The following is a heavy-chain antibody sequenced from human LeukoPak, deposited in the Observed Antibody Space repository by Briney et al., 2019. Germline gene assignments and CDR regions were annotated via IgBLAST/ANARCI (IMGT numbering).Heavy chain of an antibody. J-gene: IGHJ4*02. D-gene: IGHD6-13*01. CDR2: ISSSSSYI. CDR1: GFTFSSCS. Sequence: GGSLRLSCAASGFTFSSCSMNWVRQAPGKGLEWVSSISSSSSYIYYADSVKGRFTISRDNAKNSLYLQMNSLRAEDTAVYYCASAVAAAGTKRVDYWGQGTLVTVSS. CDR3: ASAVAAAGTKRVDY. V-gene: IGHV3-21*01.